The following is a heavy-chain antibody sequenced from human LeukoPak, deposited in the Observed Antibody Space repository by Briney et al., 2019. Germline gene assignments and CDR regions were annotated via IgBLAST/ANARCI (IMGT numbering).Heavy chain of an antibody. J-gene: IGHJ4*02. D-gene: IGHD3-10*01. V-gene: IGHV1-2*02. CDR3: ARAARITMVRGVYDY. Sequence: ASVTVSCKASGYTFTGYYMHWVRQAPGQGLEWMGWINPNSGGTNYAQKFQGRVTMTRDTSISTAYMELSRLRSDDTAVYYCARAARITMVRGVYDYWGQGTLVTVSS. CDR2: INPNSGGT. CDR1: GYTFTGYY.